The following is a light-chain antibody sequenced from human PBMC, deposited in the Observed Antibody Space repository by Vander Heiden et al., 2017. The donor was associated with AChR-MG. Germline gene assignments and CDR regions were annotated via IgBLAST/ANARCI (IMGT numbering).Light chain of an antibody. CDR3: QQYNSHHFT. V-gene: IGKV1-17*01. CDR1: QVIKNY. J-gene: IGKJ3*01. Sequence: DITMIQSPSSLSASVGDKVTITCRASQVIKNYLCWDQQKPAKVPKRLIYAASSLQSGVPARFSGSESGTEFIRTISSLQPEDFATYDCQQYNSHHFTFGPGTKVDIK. CDR2: AAS.